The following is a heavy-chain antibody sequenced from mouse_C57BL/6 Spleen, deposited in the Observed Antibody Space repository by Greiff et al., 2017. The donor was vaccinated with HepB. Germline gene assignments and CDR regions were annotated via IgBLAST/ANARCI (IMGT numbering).Heavy chain of an antibody. CDR3: AREGDYGSSSWFAD. V-gene: IGHV1-55*01. J-gene: IGHJ3*01. CDR2: IYPGSGST. CDR1: GYTFTSYW. Sequence: QVQLQQPGAELVKPGASVKMSCKASGYTFTSYWITWVKQRPGQGLEWIGDIYPGSGSTNYNEKFKSKATLTVDTSSSTAYMQLSSLTSEDSAVYYCAREGDYGSSSWFADWGQGTLVTVAA. D-gene: IGHD1-1*01.